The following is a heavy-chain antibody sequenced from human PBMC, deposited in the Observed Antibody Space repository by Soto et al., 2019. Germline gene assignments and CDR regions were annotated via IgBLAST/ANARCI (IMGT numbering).Heavy chain of an antibody. V-gene: IGHV1-18*01. CDR2: ISAYNGNT. CDR1: GYTFTSYG. J-gene: IGHJ6*02. CDR3: ARFGGSNNYYYYGMDV. Sequence: PSVKVSCKASGYTFTSYGISWVRQAPGQGLEWMGWISAYNGNTNYAQKLQGRVTMTTDTSTSTAYMELRSLRSDDTAVYYCARFGGSNNYYYYGMDVWGQGTTVTVSS. D-gene: IGHD2-15*01.